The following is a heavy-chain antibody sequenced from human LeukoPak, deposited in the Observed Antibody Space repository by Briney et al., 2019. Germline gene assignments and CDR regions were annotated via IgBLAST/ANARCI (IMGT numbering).Heavy chain of an antibody. CDR1: GGTFSSYA. CDR3: ARGSGSRWFDP. D-gene: IGHD3-3*01. J-gene: IGHJ5*02. V-gene: IGHV1-69*04. CDR2: IIPILGIA. Sequence: SVTVSCKASGGTFSSYAISWVRQAPGQGLEWMGRIIPILGIANYAQKFQGRVTITADKSTSTAYMELSSLRSEDTAVYYCARGSGSRWFDPWGQGTLVTVSS.